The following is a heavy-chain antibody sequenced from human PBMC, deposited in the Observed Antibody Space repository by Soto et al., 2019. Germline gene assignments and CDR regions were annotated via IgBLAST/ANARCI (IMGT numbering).Heavy chain of an antibody. D-gene: IGHD2-2*01. Sequence: AASVKVSCKAYGYTFPGYYMHWVRQAPGQGLEWLGWLNPNSGGTNYAQKFQGWVTMTRDTSISTAYMELSRLRSDDTAVYYCARGGPYCSSTSCYLSQAFYYGMDVWGQGTRVTVSS. CDR2: LNPNSGGT. CDR3: ARGGPYCSSTSCYLSQAFYYGMDV. J-gene: IGHJ6*02. V-gene: IGHV1-2*04. CDR1: GYTFPGYY.